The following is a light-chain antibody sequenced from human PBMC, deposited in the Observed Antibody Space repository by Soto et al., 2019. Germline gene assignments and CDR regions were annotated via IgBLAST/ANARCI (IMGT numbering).Light chain of an antibody. CDR1: SSDVGGYNY. CDR3: SSYTTSSTVI. CDR2: EVT. J-gene: IGLJ2*01. Sequence: QSALTQPASVSGSPGQSITISCTGTSSDVGGYNYVSWYQQYPGKAPKLVIYEVTYRPSGVSNRFSGSKSGNTASLSISGLQAEDEADYYCSSYTTSSTVIFGGGTTLTVL. V-gene: IGLV2-14*01.